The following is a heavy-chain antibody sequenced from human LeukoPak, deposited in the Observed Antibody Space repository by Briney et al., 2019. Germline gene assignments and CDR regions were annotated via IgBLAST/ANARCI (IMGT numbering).Heavy chain of an antibody. CDR1: GASISSYY. CDR3: ARDSGTTGEVKFDP. V-gene: IGHV4-4*07. CDR2: TYVTGST. J-gene: IGHJ5*02. Sequence: SETLSLTCTVSGASISSYYWSWIRQPAGKALEWIGRTYVTGSTTYNPSLESRVTMSLDTSKNHSSLKLRSVTAADTAVYYCARDSGTTGEVKFDPWGQGTLVTVSS. D-gene: IGHD1-7*01.